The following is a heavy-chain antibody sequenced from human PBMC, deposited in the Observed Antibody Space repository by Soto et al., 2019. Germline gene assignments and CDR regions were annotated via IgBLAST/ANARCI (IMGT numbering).Heavy chain of an antibody. D-gene: IGHD6-13*01. J-gene: IGHJ4*02. CDR3: ASSSSWFPYFDY. CDR1: GYSFTSYW. Sequence: PGESLKISCKGSGYSFTSYWISWVRQMPGKGLEWMGRIDPSDSYTNYSPSFQGHVTISADKSISTAYLQWSSLKASDTAMYYCASSSSWFPYFDYWGQGTLVTVSS. V-gene: IGHV5-10-1*01. CDR2: IDPSDSYT.